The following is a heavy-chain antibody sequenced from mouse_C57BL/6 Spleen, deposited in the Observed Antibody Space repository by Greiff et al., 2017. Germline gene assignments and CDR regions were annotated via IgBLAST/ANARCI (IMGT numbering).Heavy chain of an antibody. CDR2: ISSGSSTI. D-gene: IGHD2-3*01. CDR3: ARPGYDGYFPAMDY. J-gene: IGHJ4*01. V-gene: IGHV5-17*01. Sequence: DVKLVESGGGLVKPGGSLKLSCAASGFTFSDYGMHWVRQAPEKGLEWVAYISSGSSTIYYADTVKGRFTISRDNAKNTLFLQMTSLRSEDTAMYYCARPGYDGYFPAMDYWGQGTSVTVSS. CDR1: GFTFSDYG.